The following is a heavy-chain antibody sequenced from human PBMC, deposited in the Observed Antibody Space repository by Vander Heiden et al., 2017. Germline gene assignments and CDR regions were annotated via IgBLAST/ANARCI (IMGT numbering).Heavy chain of an antibody. D-gene: IGHD6-19*01. CDR2: VSDGGSNK. CDR1: GFTFSDYG. V-gene: IGHV3-30*18. J-gene: IGHJ4*02. CDR3: AKEFSSGWFDC. Sequence: QVQLVESGGGVVQPGRSLRLSCAASGFTFSDYGMHWVRPAPGKGLGGVAVVSDGGSNKFYGDSVKGRFTISRDNSKNTLLLQMTGLRAEDTAVYYCAKEFSSGWFDCWGQGTQVTVSS.